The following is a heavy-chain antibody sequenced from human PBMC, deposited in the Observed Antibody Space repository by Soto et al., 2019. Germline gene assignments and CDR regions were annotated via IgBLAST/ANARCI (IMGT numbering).Heavy chain of an antibody. J-gene: IGHJ5*02. V-gene: IGHV1-69*13. Sequence: SVKVSCKASGGTFSSYAISWVRQAPGQGLEWMGGIIPIFGTANYAQKFQGRGTITADESTSTAYMELSSVRSDDTAVYDWAREDIPMVWGVSFDPSGQGILV. CDR2: IIPIFGTA. CDR1: GGTFSSYA. CDR3: AREDIPMVWGVSFDP. D-gene: IGHD3-10*01.